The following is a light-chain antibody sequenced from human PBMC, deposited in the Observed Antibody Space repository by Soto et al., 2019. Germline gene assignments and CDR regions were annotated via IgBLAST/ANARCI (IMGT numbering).Light chain of an antibody. CDR2: AAS. V-gene: IGKV3-20*01. CDR1: QRVTSGY. Sequence: VLTQSPATLSLSPGERATLSCSASQRVTSGYLAWYQQTPGQPPRLLIYAASARATGTPDRFWGGGSERDFNLNLERLEPEDFAVYYCQQYGGMPLTLGGGTKVEI. CDR3: QQYGGMPLT. J-gene: IGKJ4*01.